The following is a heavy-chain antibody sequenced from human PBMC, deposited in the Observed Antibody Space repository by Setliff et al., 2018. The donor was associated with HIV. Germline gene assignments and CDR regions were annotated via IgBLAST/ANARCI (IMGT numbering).Heavy chain of an antibody. J-gene: IGHJ4*02. CDR3: ARVRSDPALGEYGDYYFDY. D-gene: IGHD4-17*01. CDR2: MYSSGGN. CDR1: GGSISSSSSY. Sequence: SETLSLTCTVSGGSISSSSSYWGWIRQSPGKGLEWIGSMYSSGGNTYNPSLKSRVTISGGPSQNQFFLKVTSVTAADTAVYYCARVRSDPALGEYGDYYFDYWGQGTLVTVSS. V-gene: IGHV4-61*05.